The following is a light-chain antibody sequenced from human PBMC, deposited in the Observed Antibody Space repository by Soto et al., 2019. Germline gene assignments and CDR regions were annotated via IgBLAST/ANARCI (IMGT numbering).Light chain of an antibody. J-gene: IGKJ1*01. CDR3: LQDYDYPRT. CDR2: AAS. Sequence: ATQMTQSPSSLSASVGDRVTIACRASQGIRTELGWYQQKAGEAPNLLIYAASTLQSGVPPRFSGSGSGTDFTLTISSLQPEDFATYYGLQDYDYPRTFGQGTKVEMK. CDR1: QGIRTE. V-gene: IGKV1-6*01.